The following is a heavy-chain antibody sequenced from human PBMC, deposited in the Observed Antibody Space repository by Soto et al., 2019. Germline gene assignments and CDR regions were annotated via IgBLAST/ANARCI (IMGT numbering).Heavy chain of an antibody. J-gene: IGHJ6*02. CDR2: IMPVFPTP. V-gene: IGHV1-69*12. CDR1: GGTFSTSA. D-gene: IGHD3-3*02. CDR3: ARDKDRQQLGGNYYYILDV. Sequence: QVPLVQSGAEVKKPGSSVKVSCKASGGTFSTSAISWVRQAPGQGLEWVGGIMPVFPTPDYAQKFQGRVTITADESTTTAYLELTSLRTDDTAVYYCARDKDRQQLGGNYYYILDVWGQGTAITVSS.